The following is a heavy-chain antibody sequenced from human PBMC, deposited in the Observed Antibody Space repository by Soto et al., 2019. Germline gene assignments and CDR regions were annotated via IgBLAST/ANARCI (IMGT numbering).Heavy chain of an antibody. D-gene: IGHD1-7*01. Sequence: SVKVSCKASGYTFTSYGISWVRQAPGQGLEWMGGIIPIFGTAIYAQKFQGRVTMTEDTSTDTAYMELSSLRSEDTAVYYCATALITGTAQGFDPWGQGTLVTVSS. CDR1: GYTFTSYG. V-gene: IGHV1-69*06. CDR2: IIPIFGTA. CDR3: ATALITGTAQGFDP. J-gene: IGHJ5*02.